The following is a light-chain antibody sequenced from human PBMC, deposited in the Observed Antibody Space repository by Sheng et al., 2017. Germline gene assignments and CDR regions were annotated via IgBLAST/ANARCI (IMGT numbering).Light chain of an antibody. J-gene: IGLJ1*01. CDR2: DVS. V-gene: IGLV2-14*03. CDR3: SSYTRGSTLNYV. Sequence: QSALTQPASVSGSLGQSITISCTGTSSDVGGYDYVSWYQQHPGKAPKLMIYDVSTRPSGVSNRFSGSKSGNTASLTVSGLQAEDEADYYCSSYTRGSTLNYVFGSGTKVTVL. CDR1: SSDVGGYDY.